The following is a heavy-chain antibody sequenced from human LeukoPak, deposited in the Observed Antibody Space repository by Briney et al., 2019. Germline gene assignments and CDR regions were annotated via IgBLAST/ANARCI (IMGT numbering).Heavy chain of an antibody. V-gene: IGHV4-39*01. D-gene: IGHD5-18*01. CDR3: ASGFGYKDGMDV. CDR1: GGSISSSSYY. Sequence: SETLSLTRTVSGGSISSSSYYWGWIRQPPGKGLEWIGSIYYSGSTYYNPSLKSRVTISVDTSKNQFSLKLSSVTAADTAVYYCASGFGYKDGMDVWGQGTTVTVSS. J-gene: IGHJ6*02. CDR2: IYYSGST.